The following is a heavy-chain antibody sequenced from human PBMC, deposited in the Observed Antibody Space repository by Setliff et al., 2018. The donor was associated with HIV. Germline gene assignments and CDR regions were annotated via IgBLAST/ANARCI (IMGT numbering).Heavy chain of an antibody. D-gene: IGHD2-21*02. CDR1: GYAINNNFF. CDR2: IYHSGST. CDR3: ARHDCGGDCSIYWFDP. V-gene: IGHV4-38-2*01. J-gene: IGHJ5*02. Sequence: TSETLSLTCAVSGYAINNNFFWGWVRQPPGKGLEWIGSIYHSGSTYYNPSLKSRVTISLDTSNNHFSLKLSSVTAADTAVYYCARHDCGGDCSIYWFDPWGQGTLVTVSS.